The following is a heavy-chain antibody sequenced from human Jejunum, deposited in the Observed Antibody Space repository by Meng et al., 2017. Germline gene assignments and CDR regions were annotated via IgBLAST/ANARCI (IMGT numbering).Heavy chain of an antibody. Sequence: GESLKISCAASGFTFSNYWMNWVRQAPGKGPECVAYTNEDGTEKYYGGSVKGRFTISRDNAKTSLYLQMNSLRAEDTAVYYCARRGFYDNWGQGTLVTVSS. CDR2: TNEDGTEK. V-gene: IGHV3-7*01. CDR3: ARRGFYDN. CDR1: GFTFSNYW. D-gene: IGHD3-10*01. J-gene: IGHJ4*02.